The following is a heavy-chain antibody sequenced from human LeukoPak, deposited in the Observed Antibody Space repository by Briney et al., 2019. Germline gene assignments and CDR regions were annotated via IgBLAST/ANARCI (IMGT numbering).Heavy chain of an antibody. Sequence: ASVKVSRKASGYTFTGYYMHWVRQAPGQGHEWMGWINPNSGGTNYAQKFQGRVTMTRDTSICTAYMELSRLRSDDTAVYYCARSRAADYWGQGTLVTVSS. J-gene: IGHJ4*02. CDR2: INPNSGGT. CDR1: GYTFTGYY. V-gene: IGHV1-2*02. CDR3: ARSRAADY.